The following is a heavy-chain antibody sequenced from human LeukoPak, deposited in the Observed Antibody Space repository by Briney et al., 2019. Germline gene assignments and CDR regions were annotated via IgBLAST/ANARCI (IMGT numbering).Heavy chain of an antibody. J-gene: IGHJ4*02. Sequence: GGSLRLSCAVSGLTFSGSWMDWVRQAPGKGLEWVASINPDGNKKYSADSVKGRFTISRDNSKNTLYLQMNSLRAEDTAVYYCAKDGTIAAGGTNHFDYWGQGTLVIVSS. CDR1: GLTFSGSW. CDR2: INPDGNKK. CDR3: AKDGTIAAGGTNHFDY. D-gene: IGHD6-13*01. V-gene: IGHV3-7*03.